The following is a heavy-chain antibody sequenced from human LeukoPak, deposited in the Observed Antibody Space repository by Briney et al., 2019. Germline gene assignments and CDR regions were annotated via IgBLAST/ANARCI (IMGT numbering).Heavy chain of an antibody. V-gene: IGHV3-74*01. CDR2: INSDGSAT. Sequence: PGGSLRLSCAASGFTFSNYRMNWVRQAPGKGLVWVSRINSDGSATNYADSVKGRFTISRDNAKNTLYLQMNRLRAEDTAVYYCSRGASIVVVVAATPYYYGMDVWGQGTTVT. J-gene: IGHJ6*02. CDR1: GFTFSNYR. CDR3: SRGASIVVVVAATPYYYGMDV. D-gene: IGHD2-15*01.